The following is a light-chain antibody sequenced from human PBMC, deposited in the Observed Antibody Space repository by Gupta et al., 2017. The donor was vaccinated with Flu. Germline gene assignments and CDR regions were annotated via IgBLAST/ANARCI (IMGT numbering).Light chain of an antibody. V-gene: IGLV2-14*01. CDR3: SSYTSSSTPYV. CDR1: SSDVGGYNY. J-gene: IGLJ1*01. Sequence: QSALTQPAPVSGSPGQSITISCTGTSSDVGGYNYASWYQQHPGKAPKLMIYEVSNRPSGVSNRFSGSKSGNTASLTISGLQADDEADYYCSSYTSSSTPYVFGTGSKVTVL. CDR2: EVS.